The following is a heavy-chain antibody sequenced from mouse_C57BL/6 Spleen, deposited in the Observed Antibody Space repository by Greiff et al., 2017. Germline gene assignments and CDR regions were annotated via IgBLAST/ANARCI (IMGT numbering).Heavy chain of an antibody. CDR2: ISSGSSTI. D-gene: IGHD2-4*01. Sequence: DVKLVESGGGLVKPGGSLKLSCAASGFTFSDYGMHWVRQAPEKGLEWVAYISSGSSTIYYADTVKGRFTISRDNAKNTLFLQMTSLRSEDTAMYYCARERLRRGGYYYAMDYWGQGTSVTVSS. CDR1: GFTFSDYG. CDR3: ARERLRRGGYYYAMDY. V-gene: IGHV5-17*01. J-gene: IGHJ4*01.